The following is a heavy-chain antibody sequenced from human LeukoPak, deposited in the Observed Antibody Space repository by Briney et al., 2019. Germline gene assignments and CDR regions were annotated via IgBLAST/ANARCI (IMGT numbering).Heavy chain of an antibody. CDR1: GFTFTSYA. CDR3: AKARYCSSTNCYSSFDY. CDR2: ISGSGGST. D-gene: IGHD2-2*02. J-gene: IGHJ4*02. Sequence: GGSLRLSCAASGFTFTSYAMSWVRQAPGKGLEWVSSISGSGGSTFYVDSVKGRFTISRDNSKNTLYLQMNSLRAEDTAVYYCAKARYCSSTNCYSSFDYWGQGTPVTVSS. V-gene: IGHV3-23*01.